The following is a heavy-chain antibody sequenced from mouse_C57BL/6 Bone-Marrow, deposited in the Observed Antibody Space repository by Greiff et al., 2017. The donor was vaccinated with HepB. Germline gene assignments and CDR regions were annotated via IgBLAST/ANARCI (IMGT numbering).Heavy chain of an antibody. Sequence: LAESVAELVRSGASVTLSCKASDYPFPDYEMHWVKHTPVHALEWIGAIDPETGGTAYNQKFKGKAILTADKSSSTAYMELRSLTSEDSAVYYCTRWGTVVATDYYAMDYWGQGTSVTVSS. J-gene: IGHJ4*01. V-gene: IGHV1-15*01. CDR2: IDPETGGT. CDR1: DYPFPDYE. D-gene: IGHD1-1*01. CDR3: TRWGTVVATDYYAMDY.